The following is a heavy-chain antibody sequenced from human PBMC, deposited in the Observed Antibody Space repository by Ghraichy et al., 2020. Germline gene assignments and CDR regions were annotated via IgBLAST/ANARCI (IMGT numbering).Heavy chain of an antibody. Sequence: GGSLRLSCAASGFTFSSYAMSWVRQAPGKGLEWLSAISDSGGSTYYADSVKGRFTISRDNSRNTLYLQMNSLRAEDTAVYYCANHGRLGEVNFWGQGTLVTVSS. J-gene: IGHJ4*02. CDR2: ISDSGGST. CDR1: GFTFSSYA. CDR3: ANHGRLGEVNF. V-gene: IGHV3-23*01. D-gene: IGHD3-16*01.